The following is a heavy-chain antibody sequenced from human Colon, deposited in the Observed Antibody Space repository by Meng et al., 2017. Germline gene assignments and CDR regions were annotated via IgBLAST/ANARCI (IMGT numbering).Heavy chain of an antibody. V-gene: IGHV4-61*01. CDR1: AVSVSNDSYY. CDR3: ASSWELPFYFDD. Sequence: SETLSLTCSVSAVSVSNDSYYWSWVRQFPGKGLEWIGNIYYSGRTNYNPSLKSRVTISVDRSKNQFSLNLSSVTAADTAVYFCASSWELPFYFDDWGQGTPVNVSS. J-gene: IGHJ4*02. D-gene: IGHD3-10*01. CDR2: IYYSGRT.